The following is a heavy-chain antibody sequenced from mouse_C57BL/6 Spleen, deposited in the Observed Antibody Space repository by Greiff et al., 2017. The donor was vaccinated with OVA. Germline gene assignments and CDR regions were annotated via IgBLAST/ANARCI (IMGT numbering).Heavy chain of an antibody. V-gene: IGHV5-6*01. J-gene: IGHJ4*01. CDR2: ISSGGSYT. Sequence: EVKVVESGGDLVKPGGSLKLSCAASGFTFSSYGMSWVRQTPDKRLEWVATISSGGSYTYYPASVKGRFTISRDNAKNTLYLQMSSLKSEDTAMYYCARQSYGNYDYYAMDYWGQGTSVTVSS. CDR1: GFTFSSYG. CDR3: ARQSYGNYDYYAMDY. D-gene: IGHD2-1*01.